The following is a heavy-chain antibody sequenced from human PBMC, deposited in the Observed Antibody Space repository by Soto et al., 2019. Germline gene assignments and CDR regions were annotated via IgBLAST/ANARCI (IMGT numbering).Heavy chain of an antibody. CDR1: GGTFSSYA. CDR3: AGGVDTAMAAYYYYGMDV. V-gene: IGHV1-69*01. D-gene: IGHD5-18*01. Sequence: QVQLVQSGAEVKKPGSSVKVSCKASGGTFSSYAISWVRQAPGQGLEWMGGIIPIFGTANYAQKFQGRVTITADESTSTAYMELSSLRSEDTAVYYCAGGVDTAMAAYYYYGMDVWGQGTTVTVSS. J-gene: IGHJ6*02. CDR2: IIPIFGTA.